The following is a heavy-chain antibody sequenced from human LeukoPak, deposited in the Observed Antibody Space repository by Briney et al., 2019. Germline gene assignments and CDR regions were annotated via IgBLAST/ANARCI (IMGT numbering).Heavy chain of an antibody. D-gene: IGHD6-19*01. V-gene: IGHV4-4*02. Sequence: PSGTLSLTCAVSGGSISSSNWWSWVRQPPGKGLEWIREIYHSGSTTYSPPLKSRVTISVDKSMNQFSLKLSAVPDADTAVNYCAKKMYSSRGGGTDYWGQGTLVTVSS. J-gene: IGHJ4*02. CDR2: IYHSGST. CDR1: GGSISSSNW. CDR3: AKKMYSSRGGGTDY.